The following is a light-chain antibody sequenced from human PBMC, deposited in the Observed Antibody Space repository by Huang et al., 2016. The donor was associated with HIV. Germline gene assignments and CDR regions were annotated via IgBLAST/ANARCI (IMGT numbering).Light chain of an antibody. CDR2: GAS. J-gene: IGKJ4*01. CDR1: QSVSSN. CDR3: QQYNNWPPGVT. V-gene: IGKV3-15*01. Sequence: EIVMTKSPATLSVSPGERANLSCRASQSVSSNLAWYQQKPGQAPRLLIYGASTRATVIPAKFNSSWAGTEFTLTISSLQSVDFAVYYCQQYNNWPPGVTFGGGTKVEIK.